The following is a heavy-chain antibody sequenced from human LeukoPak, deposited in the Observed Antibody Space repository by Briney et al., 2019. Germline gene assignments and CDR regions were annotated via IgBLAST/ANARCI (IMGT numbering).Heavy chain of an antibody. V-gene: IGHV4-30-4*01. J-gene: IGHJ3*02. Sequence: SETLSLTCTVSGGSISSGDYCWSWIRQSPGKGLEWIGYSYYSGSTYYNPSLKSRVTISVDTSKNQFSLKLSSVTAADTAVYYCARNDYGDYRRAFDIWGQGTMVTVSS. CDR3: ARNDYGDYRRAFDI. D-gene: IGHD4-17*01. CDR2: SYYSGST. CDR1: GGSISSGDYC.